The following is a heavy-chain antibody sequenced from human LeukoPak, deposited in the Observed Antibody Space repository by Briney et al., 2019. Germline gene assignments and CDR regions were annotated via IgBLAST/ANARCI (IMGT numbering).Heavy chain of an antibody. Sequence: SETLSLTCAVSGDSISNYYWSWIRQPPGKGLEWIGYIYTSGSTNYNPSLKSRVTISVDTSKNQFSLKLYSVTAADTAVYYCARGGAAYCSSTSCSVPYYYYGMDVWGQGTTVTVSS. CDR2: IYTSGST. D-gene: IGHD2-2*01. V-gene: IGHV4-4*09. J-gene: IGHJ6*02. CDR1: GDSISNYY. CDR3: ARGGAAYCSSTSCSVPYYYYGMDV.